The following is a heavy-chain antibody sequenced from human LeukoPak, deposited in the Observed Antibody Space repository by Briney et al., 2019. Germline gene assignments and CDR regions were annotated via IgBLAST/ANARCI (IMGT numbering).Heavy chain of an antibody. Sequence: SQTLSLTCAISGDSVSSNSAAWDWIRQSPSRGLEWLGRTYYRSKWYNDYAVSVKSRITINPDTSKNQFSLQLNSVTPEDTAVYYCAREGIAAAGFYYYYGMDVWGQGTTVTVSS. V-gene: IGHV6-1*01. CDR1: GDSVSSNSAA. CDR2: TYYRSKWYN. D-gene: IGHD6-13*01. J-gene: IGHJ6*02. CDR3: AREGIAAAGFYYYYGMDV.